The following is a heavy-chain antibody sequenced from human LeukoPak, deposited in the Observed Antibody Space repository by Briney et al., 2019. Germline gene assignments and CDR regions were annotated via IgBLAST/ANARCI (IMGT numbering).Heavy chain of an antibody. Sequence: PSETLSLTCTVSSGSISNYYWSWIRQPPGKGPEWIGYIDYNGNTNYNSSLKSRVTMSVDTSKNQLSLKLSSVTAADTAVYYCAREGPCQENSRCFVDYWGQGTLVTVSS. CDR3: AREGPCQENSRCFVDY. CDR2: IDYNGNT. CDR1: SGSISNYY. V-gene: IGHV4-59*01. D-gene: IGHD3-16*01. J-gene: IGHJ4*02.